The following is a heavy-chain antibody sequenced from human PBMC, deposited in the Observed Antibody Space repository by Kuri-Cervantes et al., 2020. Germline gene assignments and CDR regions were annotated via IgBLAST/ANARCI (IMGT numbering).Heavy chain of an antibody. CDR2: ISWNSGSI. V-gene: IGHV3-9*01. J-gene: IGHJ4*02. D-gene: IGHD6-13*01. CDR1: GFTFDDYA. Sequence: SLKISCAASGFTFDDYAMHWVRQAPGKGLEWVSGISWNSGSIGYADSVKGRFTISRDNAKNSLYLQMNSLRAEDTAVYYCARSSSSWYYFDYWGQGTLVTVSS. CDR3: ARSSSSWYYFDY.